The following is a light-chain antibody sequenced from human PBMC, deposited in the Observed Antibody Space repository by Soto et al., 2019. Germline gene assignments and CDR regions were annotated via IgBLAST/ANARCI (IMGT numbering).Light chain of an antibody. V-gene: IGKV1-27*01. CDR1: QGISNY. CDR3: QKYNSAPWT. Sequence: DIQMTQSPSSLSASVGDRVTITCRASQGISNYLAWYQQRPGKVPKLLIYAASTLQSVVPSRFSGSGSGTDFTLTISSLQPEDVATYYCQKYNSAPWTFGQGTQVAIK. CDR2: AAS. J-gene: IGKJ1*01.